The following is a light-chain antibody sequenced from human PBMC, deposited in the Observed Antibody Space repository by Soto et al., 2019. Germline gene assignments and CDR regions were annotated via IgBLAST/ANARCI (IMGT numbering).Light chain of an antibody. CDR1: QTIMSW. CDR3: HQPNSFTIT. CDR2: AAS. V-gene: IGKV1-12*01. Sequence: IQLAQSPSSLSASVGDRVTIPCRASQTIMSWLAWYQQKPGKAAKHLIYAASSLLRGVPSRFIGSRSGTAFTPTISSILPADFATYYCHQPNSFTITFGQGTRLEIK. J-gene: IGKJ5*01.